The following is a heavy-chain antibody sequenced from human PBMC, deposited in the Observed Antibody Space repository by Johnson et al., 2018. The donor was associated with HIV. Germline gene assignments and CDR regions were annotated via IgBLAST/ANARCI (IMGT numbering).Heavy chain of an antibody. V-gene: IGHV3-30-3*01. D-gene: IGHD6-13*01. CDR2: ISYDGSNK. J-gene: IGHJ3*02. CDR1: GFTFSNYA. Sequence: VQLVESGGGVVQPGRSLRLSCVASGFTFSNYAMHWVRQAPGKGLEWVAVISYDGSNKYYADSVKGRFTISRDNSKNTLYLQMNSLRAEDTAVYYCTTQAADAAAGAPLAFDIWGQGTMVTVSS. CDR3: TTQAADAAAGAPLAFDI.